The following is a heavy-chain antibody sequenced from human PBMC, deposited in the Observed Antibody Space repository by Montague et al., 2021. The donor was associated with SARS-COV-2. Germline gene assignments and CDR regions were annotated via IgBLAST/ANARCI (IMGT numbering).Heavy chain of an antibody. J-gene: IGHJ4*02. V-gene: IGHV4-59*01. D-gene: IGHD2-2*01. Sequence: SETLSLTCTVSGGSISGYYWTWMRQPPGKGLEWLGHIYYTGSIKYNPSLKSRVTISIDTPKNQFSLKLRSVTAADTAVYFCASAQTTCFIANCVNYFDYWGQGALVTVSS. CDR1: GGSISGYY. CDR3: ASAQTTCFIANCVNYFDY. CDR2: IYYTGSI.